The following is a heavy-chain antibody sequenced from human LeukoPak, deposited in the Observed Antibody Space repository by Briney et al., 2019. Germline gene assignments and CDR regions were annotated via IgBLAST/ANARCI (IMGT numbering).Heavy chain of an antibody. J-gene: IGHJ6*04. CDR3: AELGITMIGGV. CDR1: GFTFSSYW. CDR2: INSDGSST. D-gene: IGHD3-10*02. V-gene: IGHV3-74*01. Sequence: GGSLRLSCVASGFTFSSYWMHWVRQAPGKGLVWVSRINSDGSSTSYADSVKGRFTISRDNAKNSLYLQMNSLRAEDTAVYYCAELGITMIGGVWGKGTTVTISS.